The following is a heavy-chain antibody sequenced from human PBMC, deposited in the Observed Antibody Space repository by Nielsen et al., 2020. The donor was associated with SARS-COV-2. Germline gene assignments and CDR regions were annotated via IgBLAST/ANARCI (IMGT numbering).Heavy chain of an antibody. CDR2: IDWDDET. CDR1: GFSLTTSKMC. D-gene: IGHD5-12*01. CDR3: ARTSATGYSDF. Sequence: SGPTLVKPTQTLTLTCSFSGFSLTTSKMCVSWIRLPPGKALEWLALIDWDDETLYSTSLKTRLTISKDTSKSQVVLTMTNMDPVDTATYYCARTSATGYSDFWGQGALVTVS. J-gene: IGHJ4*02. V-gene: IGHV2-70*01.